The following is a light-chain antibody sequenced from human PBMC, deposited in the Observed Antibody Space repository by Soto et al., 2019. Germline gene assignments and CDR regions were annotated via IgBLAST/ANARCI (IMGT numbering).Light chain of an antibody. Sequence: EIMLSQSPSALSVSPGERATLSCRASQRVSGKLAWYQQKPGQAPRLLIYDTSYWATDVPARFSGSGSGTKFTLTIGSLEPEDFAVYFCQQRLTWPGTFGPGTKVDIK. CDR3: QQRLTWPGT. J-gene: IGKJ1*01. V-gene: IGKV3-11*01. CDR2: DTS. CDR1: QRVSGK.